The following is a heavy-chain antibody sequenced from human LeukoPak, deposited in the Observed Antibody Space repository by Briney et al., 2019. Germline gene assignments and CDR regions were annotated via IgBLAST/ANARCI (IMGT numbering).Heavy chain of an antibody. V-gene: IGHV3-21*01. CDR1: GFTFSSYS. CDR2: ISSSSSYI. Sequence: GGSLRLSCAASGFTFSSYSMNWVRQAPGKGLEWVSSISSSSSYIYYADSVKGRFTISRDNAKNSLYLQMNSLRAEDTAVYYCARASCSSTSCYGILYYYGMDVWGQGTTVTVSS. J-gene: IGHJ6*02. D-gene: IGHD2-2*01. CDR3: ARASCSSTSCYGILYYYGMDV.